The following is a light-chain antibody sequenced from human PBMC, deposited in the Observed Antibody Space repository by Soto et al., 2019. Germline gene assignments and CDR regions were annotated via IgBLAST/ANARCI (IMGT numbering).Light chain of an antibody. Sequence: EIVMTQAPATPSVSPGERATLSCRASQSVSSSLAWYQQKTGQAPRLLISGASNRATGIPDRFSGSGSGTDFTLTISRLEPEDFAVYYCQQYGSSPQVTFGQGTRLEIK. CDR2: GAS. CDR1: QSVSSS. CDR3: QQYGSSPQVT. J-gene: IGKJ5*01. V-gene: IGKV3-20*01.